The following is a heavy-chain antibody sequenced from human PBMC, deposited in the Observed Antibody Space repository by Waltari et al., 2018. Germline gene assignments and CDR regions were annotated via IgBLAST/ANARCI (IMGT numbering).Heavy chain of an antibody. J-gene: IGHJ4*02. V-gene: IGHV3-23*01. CDR3: AKDRGSGRIFFDS. CDR2: ISGSGGTS. Sequence: EVQLLESGGDLIEPGGSLRLSCAASGFTFSHFAMPWVRQAPGERLELVSSISGSGGTSYYKDSVTGRFTVSRDNSDNTLYLQMNNLRADDTGIYYCAKDRGSGRIFFDSWGRGTLVVVSS. CDR1: GFTFSHFA. D-gene: IGHD3-10*01.